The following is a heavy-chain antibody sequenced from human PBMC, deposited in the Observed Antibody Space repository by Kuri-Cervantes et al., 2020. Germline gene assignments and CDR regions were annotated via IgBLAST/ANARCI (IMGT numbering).Heavy chain of an antibody. D-gene: IGHD6-13*01. J-gene: IGHJ4*02. CDR2: INPNGDIT. Sequence: ASVKVSCKASGYTFTSYYMHWVRQAPGQGLEWMGIINPNGDITHFAQQFQGRVTLTRDTPTNTVYMEVSSLRSEDTAVYYCARVIRQQLVAGGDYWGQGTLVTVSS. CDR1: GYTFTSYY. V-gene: IGHV1-46*01. CDR3: ARVIRQQLVAGGDY.